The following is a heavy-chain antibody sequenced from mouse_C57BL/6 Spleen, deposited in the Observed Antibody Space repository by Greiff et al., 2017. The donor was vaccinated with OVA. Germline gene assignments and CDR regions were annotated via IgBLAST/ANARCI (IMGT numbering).Heavy chain of an antibody. CDR1: GFTFTDYY. D-gene: IGHD1-1*01. CDR3: ARLGSVVATCDYAMDY. V-gene: IGHV7-3*01. Sequence: EVKLMESGGGLVQPGGSLSLSCAASGFTFTDYYMSWVRQPPGKALEWLGFIRNKANGYTTEYSASVKGRFTISRDNSQSILYLQMNALRAEDSATYYCARLGSVVATCDYAMDYWGQGTSVTVSS. CDR2: IRNKANGYTT. J-gene: IGHJ4*01.